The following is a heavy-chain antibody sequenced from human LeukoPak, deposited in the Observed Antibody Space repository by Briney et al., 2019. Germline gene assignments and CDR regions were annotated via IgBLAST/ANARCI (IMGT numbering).Heavy chain of an antibody. Sequence: PGRSLRLSCAASGFTFSSYAMHWVRQAPGKGLEWVAVISYDGSNKYYADSVKGRFTISRDNSKNTLYLQMNSLRAEDTAVYYCAKDPTSYDFWSGYYDGEEKVVPSNDDYWGQGTLVTVSS. V-gene: IGHV3-30-3*01. J-gene: IGHJ4*02. CDR2: ISYDGSNK. CDR1: GFTFSSYA. CDR3: AKDPTSYDFWSGYYDGEEKVVPSNDDY. D-gene: IGHD3-3*01.